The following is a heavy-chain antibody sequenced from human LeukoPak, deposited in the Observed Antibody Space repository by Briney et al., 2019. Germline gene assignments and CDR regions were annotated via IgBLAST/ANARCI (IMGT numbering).Heavy chain of an antibody. CDR1: GFTFSSYA. Sequence: PGGCLSLSCAASGFTFSSYAMSWVRQAPGKGLEWVSVISGSGGSTYYADSVKGRFTISRDNSKNTLYLQMNSPRAEDTAVYYCAKDKKYCSGGSCYDSGYWFDPWGQGILVTVSS. D-gene: IGHD2-15*01. V-gene: IGHV3-23*01. CDR3: AKDKKYCSGGSCYDSGYWFDP. J-gene: IGHJ5*02. CDR2: ISGSGGST.